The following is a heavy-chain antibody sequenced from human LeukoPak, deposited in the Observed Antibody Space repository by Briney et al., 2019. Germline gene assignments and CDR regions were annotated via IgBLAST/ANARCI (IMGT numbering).Heavy chain of an antibody. CDR1: GGTFSSYA. D-gene: IGHD3-16*02. Sequence: ASVKVSCKASGGTFSSYAISWVRQAPGQGLEWMGGIIPIFGTANYAQKFQGRVTITADESTSTAYMELSSLRSEDTAVYYCARVRRRSSYTQFDYWGQGTLVTVSS. CDR3: ARVRRRSSYTQFDY. V-gene: IGHV1-69*13. J-gene: IGHJ4*02. CDR2: IIPIFGTA.